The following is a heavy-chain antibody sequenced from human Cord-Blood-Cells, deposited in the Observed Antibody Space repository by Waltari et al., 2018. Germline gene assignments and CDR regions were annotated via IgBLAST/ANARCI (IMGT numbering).Heavy chain of an antibody. J-gene: IGHJ5*02. D-gene: IGHD1-26*01. CDR1: GYTFTTYY. CDR3: ARERWELKGGVDP. CDR2: MNPSGGST. V-gene: IGHV1-46*01. Sequence: QVQLVKSGAEVKKPGASVQVSCKASGYTFTTYYMHCVRPAPGQGLEWMGIMNPSGGSTSYAKKCSVRVTMSSDTSTSTGYVERSRLRSEDPAVYYWARERWELKGGVDPWGYGALFTVCS.